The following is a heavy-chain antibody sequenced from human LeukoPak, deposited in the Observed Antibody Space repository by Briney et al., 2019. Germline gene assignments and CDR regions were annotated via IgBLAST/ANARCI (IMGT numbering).Heavy chain of an antibody. CDR2: IIPIFGTA. Sequence: SVRVSCKASGGTFSSYAISWVRQAPGQGLEWMGGIIPIFGTANYAQKFQGRVTITADESTSTAYMELSSLRSEDTAVYYCARDTTSYCSGGSCYSVFDYWGQGTLVTVSS. V-gene: IGHV1-69*13. J-gene: IGHJ4*02. CDR3: ARDTTSYCSGGSCYSVFDY. CDR1: GGTFSSYA. D-gene: IGHD2-15*01.